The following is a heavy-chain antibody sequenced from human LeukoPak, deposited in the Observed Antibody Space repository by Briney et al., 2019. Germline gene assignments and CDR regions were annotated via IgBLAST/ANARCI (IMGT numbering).Heavy chain of an antibody. V-gene: IGHV3-30*02. CDR2: IQNDGSDI. Sequence: PGGSLRLSCAASGINFRSSGMHWVRQAPGKGLEWVTVIQNDGSDIDYAASVKGRFTISRDNSKNTLYLHMDNLRADDTALYYCAREGGRVVPGRFDQWGQGTLVTVSS. CDR1: GINFRSSG. D-gene: IGHD2-2*01. CDR3: AREGGRVVPGRFDQ. J-gene: IGHJ4*02.